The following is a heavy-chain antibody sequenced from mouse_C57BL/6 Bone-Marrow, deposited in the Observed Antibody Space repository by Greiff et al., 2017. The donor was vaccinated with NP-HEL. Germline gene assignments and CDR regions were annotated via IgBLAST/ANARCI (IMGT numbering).Heavy chain of an antibody. CDR2: INPNNGGT. CDR3: AREENYSNYGWYFDV. V-gene: IGHV1-18*01. D-gene: IGHD2-5*01. J-gene: IGHJ1*03. CDR1: GYTFTDYN. Sequence: EVQLQESGPELVKPGASVKIPCKASGYTFTDYNMDWVKQSHGKSLEWIGDINPNNGGTIYNQKFKGKATLTVDKSSSTAYMELRSLTSEDTAVYYCAREENYSNYGWYFDVWGTGTTVTVSS.